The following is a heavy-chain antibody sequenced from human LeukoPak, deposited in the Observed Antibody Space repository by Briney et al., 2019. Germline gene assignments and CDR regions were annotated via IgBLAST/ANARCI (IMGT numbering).Heavy chain of an antibody. D-gene: IGHD1-26*01. J-gene: IGHJ4*02. CDR1: GASISGGTYY. V-gene: IGHV4-39*01. CDR3: ARRGGSGRAFDY. CDR2: IYYTGST. Sequence: SETLSLTCSVSGASISGGTYYWGWSRQPPGKGLEWIGSIYYTGSTYDNPSLKSRVTISVDTSKNQFSLKLSSVTAADTAVYYCARRGGSGRAFDYWGQGTLVTVSS.